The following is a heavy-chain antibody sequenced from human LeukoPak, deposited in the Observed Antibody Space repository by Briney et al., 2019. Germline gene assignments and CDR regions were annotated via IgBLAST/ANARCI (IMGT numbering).Heavy chain of an antibody. V-gene: IGHV3-33*06. J-gene: IGHJ6*02. CDR2: VCYDAHTE. CDR3: VKGKWQENQYYQGLDV. CDR1: GFAFSNFG. Sequence: GGSLRLACSASGFAFSNFGMHWVRQAPGKGLEWVAVVCYDAHTEDYVESVRGRFTISRDNPKSTLYLQMSSLRPADTSVYHCVKGKWQENQYYQGLDVWGQGTPVIVSS. D-gene: IGHD1-14*01.